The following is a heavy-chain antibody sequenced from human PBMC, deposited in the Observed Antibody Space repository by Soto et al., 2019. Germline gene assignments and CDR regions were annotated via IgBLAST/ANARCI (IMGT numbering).Heavy chain of an antibody. V-gene: IGHV3-33*01. CDR2: IWYDGSNK. Sequence: GGSLRLSCAASGFTFSSYGMHWVRQAPGKGLEWVAVIWYDGSNKYYADSVKGRFTISRDNSKNTLYLQMNSLRAEDTAVYYCARDPSVQLWLQFISYYYYGMDVWGQGTTVTVSS. D-gene: IGHD5-18*01. J-gene: IGHJ6*02. CDR1: GFTFSSYG. CDR3: ARDPSVQLWLQFISYYYYGMDV.